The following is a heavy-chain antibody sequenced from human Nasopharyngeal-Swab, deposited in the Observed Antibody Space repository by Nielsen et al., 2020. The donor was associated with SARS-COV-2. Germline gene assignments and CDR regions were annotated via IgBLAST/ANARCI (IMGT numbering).Heavy chain of an antibody. Sequence: SGPTLVKPTETLTLTCTVSGFSLRDARMGVSWIRQPPGKALEWLAHIFSNDEKSYNTSLRSRLTISKDTSKSQVVLTMTNMDPVDTATYYCARTVSGWSGYYVRAFDIWGQGTMVPVSS. D-gene: IGHD3-3*01. CDR1: GFSLRDARMG. J-gene: IGHJ3*02. CDR2: IFSNDEK. CDR3: ARTVSGWSGYYVRAFDI. V-gene: IGHV2-26*01.